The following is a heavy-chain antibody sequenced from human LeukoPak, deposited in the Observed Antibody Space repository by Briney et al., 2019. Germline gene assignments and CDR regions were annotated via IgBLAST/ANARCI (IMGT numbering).Heavy chain of an antibody. J-gene: IGHJ2*01. V-gene: IGHV4-4*07. CDR3: ARDRLGATGHWRIDV. CDR1: GGSFSAYY. CDR2: IYNSGTT. Sequence: SETLSLTCTVSGGSFSAYYWTWIRQPAGKGLEWIGRIYNSGTTNHSPSLESRVTMSLDTSKNRFSLSLSSVTAADTAVYYCARDRLGATGHWRIDVWGRGTLVTVS. D-gene: IGHD1-26*01.